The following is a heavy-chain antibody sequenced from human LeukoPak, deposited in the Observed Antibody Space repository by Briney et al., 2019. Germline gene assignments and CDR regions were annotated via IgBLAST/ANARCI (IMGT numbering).Heavy chain of an antibody. V-gene: IGHV1-2*02. CDR2: INPNSGDT. CDR3: AKVGETDNIDY. J-gene: IGHJ4*02. CDR1: GYTFTGYF. Sequence: ASVKVSCRASGYTFTGYFIHWVRQAPGQGLGWMGWINPNSGDTRDAQRFQGRVTMTRDTTISTAYMELSRLRYADTAIYYCAKVGETDNIDYWGQGTLVTVSS. D-gene: IGHD2-21*01.